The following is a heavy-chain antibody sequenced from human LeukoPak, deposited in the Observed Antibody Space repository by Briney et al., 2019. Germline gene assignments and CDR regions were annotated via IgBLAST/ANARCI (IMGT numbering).Heavy chain of an antibody. D-gene: IGHD6-13*01. Sequence: PSETLSLTFTVSGGSISSSSYYWGWIRQPPGKGLEWIGGIYYSGSTYYNPSLKSRVTISVDTSKNQFSLKLSSVTAADTAVYYCARVLTGYSSSWYGFADYWGQGTLVTVSS. CDR2: IYYSGST. CDR3: ARVLTGYSSSWYGFADY. V-gene: IGHV4-39*01. CDR1: GGSISSSSYY. J-gene: IGHJ4*02.